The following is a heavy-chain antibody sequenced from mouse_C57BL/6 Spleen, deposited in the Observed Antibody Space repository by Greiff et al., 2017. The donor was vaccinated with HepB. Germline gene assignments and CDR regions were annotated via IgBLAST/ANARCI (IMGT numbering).Heavy chain of an antibody. CDR3: ATNWDYAMDY. D-gene: IGHD4-1*01. J-gene: IGHJ4*01. CDR2: ISSGSSTI. V-gene: IGHV5-17*01. CDR1: GFTFSDYG. Sequence: DVKLVESGGGLVKPGGSLNLSCAASGFTFSDYGMHWVRQAPEKGLEWVAYISSGSSTIYYADTVKGRFTISRDNAKNTLFLQMTSLRSEDTAMYYCATNWDYAMDYWGQGTSVTVSS.